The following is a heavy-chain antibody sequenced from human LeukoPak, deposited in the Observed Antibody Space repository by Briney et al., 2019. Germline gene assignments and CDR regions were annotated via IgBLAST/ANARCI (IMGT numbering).Heavy chain of an antibody. CDR2: IYHSGST. J-gene: IGHJ4*02. CDR1: GYSMSSGYY. CDR3: ARDMGYGDYVRLGDY. Sequence: SETLSLTCAVYGYSMSSGYYWGWIRQPPGKGLEWIGSIYHSGSTYYNPSLKSRVTISVDRSKNQSSLKVNSVTAADTAVYYCARDMGYGDYVRLGDYWGQGTLVTVSS. V-gene: IGHV4-38-2*02. D-gene: IGHD4-17*01.